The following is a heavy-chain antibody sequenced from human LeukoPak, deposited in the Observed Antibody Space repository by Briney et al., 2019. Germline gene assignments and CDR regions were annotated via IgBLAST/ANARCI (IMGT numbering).Heavy chain of an antibody. CDR2: INWNGGST. D-gene: IGHD5-18*01. CDR3: ARNRDSTAIGSFDY. Sequence: SGGSLRLSCAASGFTFDDYGMSWVRQAPGKGLEWVSGINWNGGSTGYADSVKGRFTISRDNAKNSLHLQMNSLRAEDTALYYCARNRDSTAIGSFDYWGQGTLVTVSS. V-gene: IGHV3-20*04. J-gene: IGHJ4*02. CDR1: GFTFDDYG.